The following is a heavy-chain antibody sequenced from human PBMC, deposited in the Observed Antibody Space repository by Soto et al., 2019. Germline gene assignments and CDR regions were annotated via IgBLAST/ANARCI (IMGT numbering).Heavy chain of an antibody. J-gene: IGHJ4*02. Sequence: SETLSLTCTDSGGSISSYYWSWIRQPPGKGLEWIGYIYYSGSTNYNPSLKSRVTISVDTSKNQFSLKLSSVTAADTAVYYCARLGAHCSGGSCYSWYYFEYWGQGTLVTVSS. CDR2: IYYSGST. CDR1: GGSISSYY. CDR3: ARLGAHCSGGSCYSWYYFEY. D-gene: IGHD2-15*01. V-gene: IGHV4-59*01.